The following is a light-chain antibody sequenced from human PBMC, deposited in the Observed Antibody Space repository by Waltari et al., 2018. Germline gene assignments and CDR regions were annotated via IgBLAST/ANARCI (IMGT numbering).Light chain of an antibody. V-gene: IGLV2-14*03. J-gene: IGLJ3*02. CDR2: DVT. CDR1: SSDVGGYDY. CDR3: FSYRRSSTWV. Sequence: QSALTQPASVSGSPGQSITISCTGTSSDVGGYDYVSWYQQHPGKAPKLLISDVTKRPSGVSNRFSGSKSANTASRTISGLQAEDEADYYCFSYRRSSTWVFGEGTKLTVL.